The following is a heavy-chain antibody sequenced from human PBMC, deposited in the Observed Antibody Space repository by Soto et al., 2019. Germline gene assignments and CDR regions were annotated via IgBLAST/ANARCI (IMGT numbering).Heavy chain of an antibody. D-gene: IGHD5-18*01. J-gene: IGHJ4*02. CDR1: GFTFSSYA. V-gene: IGHV3-23*01. CDR2: ISGSGGST. CDR3: AKGPGYSYGYPIDY. Sequence: EVQLLESGGGLVQPGGSLRLSCAASGFTFSSYAMSWVRQAPGKGLEWVSAISGSGGSTYYADSVKGRFTISRDNSKNTLYLQMNSLRAEDTAVYYCAKGPGYSYGYPIDYWGQGTLVTVS.